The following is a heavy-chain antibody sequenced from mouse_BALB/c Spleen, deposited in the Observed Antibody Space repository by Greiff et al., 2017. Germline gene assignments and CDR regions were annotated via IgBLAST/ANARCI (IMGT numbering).Heavy chain of an antibody. J-gene: IGHJ4*01. CDR3: ARDRYDGDAMDY. CDR2: IRNKANGYTT. CDR1: GFTFTDYY. V-gene: IGHV7-3*02. Sequence: EVKVVESGGGLVQPGGSLRLSCATSGFTFTDYYMSWVRQPPGKALEWLGFIRNKANGYTTEYSASVKGRFTISRDNSQSILYLQMNTLRAEDSATYYGARDRYDGDAMDYWGQGTSVTVSS. D-gene: IGHD2-14*01.